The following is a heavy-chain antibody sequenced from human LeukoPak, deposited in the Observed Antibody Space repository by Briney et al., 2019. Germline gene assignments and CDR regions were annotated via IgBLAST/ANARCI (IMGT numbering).Heavy chain of an antibody. Sequence: SGGSLRLSCAASGFTFSSYAMSWVRQAPGKGLEWVSAISGSGGSTYYADSVKGRFTISRDNSKNTLYLQMNSLRAEDTAVYYCAKSRYSSPSYYYMDVWGKGTTVTVSS. V-gene: IGHV3-23*01. D-gene: IGHD6-6*01. CDR2: ISGSGGST. CDR1: GFTFSSYA. J-gene: IGHJ6*03. CDR3: AKSRYSSPSYYYMDV.